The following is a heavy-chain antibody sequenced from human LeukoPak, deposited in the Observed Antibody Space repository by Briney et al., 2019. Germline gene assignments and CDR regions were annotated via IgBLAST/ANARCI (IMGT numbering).Heavy chain of an antibody. V-gene: IGHV3-66*01. J-gene: IGHJ4*02. CDR3: ATSRTDYDLDY. D-gene: IGHD4-17*01. CDR2: IFSGGTT. CDR1: GFTVSSKC. Sequence: GGPLRLSVGASGFTVSSKCLSGAGPPPGKGLEWVSVIFSGGTTFYADSVKGRFTISRDNSENTLYLQMNSLRAEDTAVYYCATSRTDYDLDYWGQGTLVTVCS.